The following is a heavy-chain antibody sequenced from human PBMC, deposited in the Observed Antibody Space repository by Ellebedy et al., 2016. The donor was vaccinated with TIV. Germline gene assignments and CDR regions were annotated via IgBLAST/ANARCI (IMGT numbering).Heavy chain of an antibody. CDR1: GFTFDNFA. J-gene: IGHJ4*02. V-gene: IGHV3-23*01. D-gene: IGHD3-10*01. Sequence: GESLKISCAAFGFTFDNFAMRWFRQAPGKGLEWVSAITGSGDRTFYADSVKGRFTISRDTSKNTLYLQMNSLRAEDTAIYYCAKDSGKYGWNSEYWGQGTQVTVSS. CDR3: AKDSGKYGWNSEY. CDR2: ITGSGDRT.